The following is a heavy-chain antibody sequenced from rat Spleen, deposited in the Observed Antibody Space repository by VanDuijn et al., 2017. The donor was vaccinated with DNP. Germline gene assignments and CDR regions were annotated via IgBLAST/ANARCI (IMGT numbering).Heavy chain of an antibody. Sequence: EVQLVESGGGLVQPGGSLKLSCTASGFTFSDYYMAWVRQAPTKGLEWVASISYDGGSTYYRDSVKGRFTISRDNAKSSLYLQMDSLRSEDTATYYCTIDREQPYWYFDFWGPGTMVTVSS. CDR3: TIDREQPYWYFDF. V-gene: IGHV5-20*01. CDR1: GFTFSDYY. J-gene: IGHJ1*01. CDR2: ISYDGGST.